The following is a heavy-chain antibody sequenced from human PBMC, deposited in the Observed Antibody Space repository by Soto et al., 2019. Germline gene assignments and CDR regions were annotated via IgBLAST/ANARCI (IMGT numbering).Heavy chain of an antibody. D-gene: IGHD2-15*01. J-gene: IGHJ4*02. Sequence: QVQLVESGGGVAQPEKSLRLSCTASGFTFSSYGMHWVRQVPGKGLEWVALIWYDGSKKYYADSVKGRFNISRDNSKNTLFLQMNSLRAEDTAVYPCARDGYCRGGSCYRLLSFDYWGQGTLVTVSS. CDR3: ARDGYCRGGSCYRLLSFDY. CDR2: IWYDGSKK. CDR1: GFTFSSYG. V-gene: IGHV3-33*01.